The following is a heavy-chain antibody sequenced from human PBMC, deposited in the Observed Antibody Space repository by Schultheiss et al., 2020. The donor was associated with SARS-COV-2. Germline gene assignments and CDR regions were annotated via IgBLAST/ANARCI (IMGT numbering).Heavy chain of an antibody. CDR3: ARGRILGYSSSSLDY. J-gene: IGHJ4*02. D-gene: IGHD6-6*01. CDR2: INPNSGGT. V-gene: IGHV1-2*02. Sequence: ASVKVSCKASGYTFTGYYMHWVRQAPGQGLEWMGWINPNSGGTNYAQKFQGRVTITRNTSISTAYMELSSLRSEDTAVYYCARGRILGYSSSSLDYWGQGTLVTVSS. CDR1: GYTFTGYY.